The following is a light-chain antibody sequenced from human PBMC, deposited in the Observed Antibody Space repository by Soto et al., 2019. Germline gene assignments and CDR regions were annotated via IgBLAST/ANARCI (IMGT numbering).Light chain of an antibody. V-gene: IGKV3-20*01. CDR3: HHFGSLPET. CDR2: SAS. CDR1: QSVASSY. J-gene: IGKJ1*01. Sequence: EVGLTQSPGTLSLSPGERVTLSCRASQSVASSYLAWYQQKPGRAPRLLFYSASSRATGIPDRFSGSGSGTDFTLTISSLEPEDFAVYYCHHFGSLPETFGQGTNVE.